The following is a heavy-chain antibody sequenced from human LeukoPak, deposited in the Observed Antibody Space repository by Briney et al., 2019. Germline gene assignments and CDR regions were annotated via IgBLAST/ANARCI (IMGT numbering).Heavy chain of an antibody. V-gene: IGHV3-21*01. CDR3: ARATSVLLWFGESNY. J-gene: IGHJ4*02. CDR2: ISSSSSYI. Sequence: KPGGSLRLSCAASGFTFSSYSMNWVRQAPGKGLEWVSSISSSSSYIYYADSVKGRFTISRDNAKNSLYLQMNSLRAEDTAVYYCARATSVLLWFGESNYWGQGTLVTVSS. CDR1: GFTFSSYS. D-gene: IGHD3-10*01.